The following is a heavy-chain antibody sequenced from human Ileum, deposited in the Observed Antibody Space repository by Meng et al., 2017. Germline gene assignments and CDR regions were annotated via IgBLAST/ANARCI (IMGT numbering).Heavy chain of an antibody. J-gene: IGHJ3*02. CDR2: MYHSGVT. Sequence: SETLSLTCSVSGSPISSGYYWGWIRQPPGKGLEWIATMYHSGVTYYNPSLKSRVNISMDKSKHQFSLKLTSVTAADTAVYYCARRWSNGANFRAFDIWGQGTMVTVSS. CDR3: ARRWSNGANFRAFDI. D-gene: IGHD4/OR15-4a*01. CDR1: GSPISSGYY. V-gene: IGHV4-38-2*01.